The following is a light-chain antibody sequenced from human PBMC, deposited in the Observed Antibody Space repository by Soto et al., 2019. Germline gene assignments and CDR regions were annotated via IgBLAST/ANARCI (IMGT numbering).Light chain of an antibody. CDR1: SSDVGSYNY. CDR2: DVS. V-gene: IGLV2-14*01. Sequence: QSVLTQPASVSGSPGQSITISCTGTSSDVGSYNYVSWYQQHPGKAPKVMIYDVSNRPSGVSYRFSGSKSGNTASLTISGLQAEDEADYYCSSYTTSGTYVFGTGTKVTVL. J-gene: IGLJ1*01. CDR3: SSYTTSGTYV.